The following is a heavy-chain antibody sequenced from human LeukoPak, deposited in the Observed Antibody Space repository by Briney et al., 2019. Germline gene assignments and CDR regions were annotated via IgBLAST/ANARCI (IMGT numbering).Heavy chain of an antibody. J-gene: IGHJ4*02. Sequence: SGGSLRLFCAGSGFTFSSFWFHWVRQGAGKGLVWVSRINEDGSRTDYADSVQGRFNIFRDNAKKALYLQMNSLSVEDTGVYYCVRSMSGRSDFWGQGTLVTVSS. V-gene: IGHV3-74*01. D-gene: IGHD1-26*01. CDR2: INEDGSRT. CDR1: GFTFSSFW. CDR3: VRSMSGRSDF.